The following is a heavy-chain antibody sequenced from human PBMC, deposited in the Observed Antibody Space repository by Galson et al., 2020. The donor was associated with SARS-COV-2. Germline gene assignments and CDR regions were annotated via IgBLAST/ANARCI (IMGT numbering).Heavy chain of an antibody. D-gene: IGHD2-21*02. CDR1: GFTFSDYA. CDR2: MSSSGRTYI. J-gene: IGHJ4*02. Sequence: KIGESLKISCVVSGFTFSDYAMNWVRQAPGKGLEWVSSMSSSGRTYIYYADSVKGRFTISRGNAKNSLYLAMTSLITEDTAVYYCVRDIASREGGGDHFEYWGQGTLVSVSS. V-gene: IGHV3-21*06. CDR3: VRDIASREGGGDHFEY.